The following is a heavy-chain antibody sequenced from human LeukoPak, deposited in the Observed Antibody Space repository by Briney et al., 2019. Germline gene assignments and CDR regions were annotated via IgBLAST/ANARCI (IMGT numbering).Heavy chain of an antibody. Sequence: SETLSLTCTVSGGSISSYYWSWIRQPPGKGLEWIGYSYYSGSTNYNPSLKSRVTISVDTSKNQFSLKLSSVTAADTAVYYCARRFPKSVAGNWYFDLWGRGTLVTVSS. CDR3: ARRFPKSVAGNWYFDL. J-gene: IGHJ2*01. D-gene: IGHD6-19*01. CDR2: SYYSGST. CDR1: GGSISSYY. V-gene: IGHV4-59*01.